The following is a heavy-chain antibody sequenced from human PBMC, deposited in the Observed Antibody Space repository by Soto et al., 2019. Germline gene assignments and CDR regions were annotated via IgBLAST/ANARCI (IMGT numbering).Heavy chain of an antibody. CDR3: ARGTRDIDY. CDR2: INHSGST. D-gene: IGHD2-21*02. J-gene: IGHJ4*02. V-gene: IGHV4-34*01. CDR1: GGSFGGYY. Sequence: SETLSLTCAVYGGSFGGYYGSWIRQPPGKGLEWIGEINHSGSTNYNPSLKSRVTISVDTSKNQFSLKLSSVTAADTAVYYCARGTRDIDYWGQGTLVTVSS.